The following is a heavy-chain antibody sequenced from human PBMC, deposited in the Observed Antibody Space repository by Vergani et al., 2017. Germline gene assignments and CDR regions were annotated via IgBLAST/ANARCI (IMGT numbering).Heavy chain of an antibody. V-gene: IGHV3-66*02. D-gene: IGHD3-22*01. CDR3: ASHYYDSSGYYGTFDY. CDR2: IYSGGST. J-gene: IGHJ4*02. CDR1: GFTFSSYA. Sequence: EVQLLESGGGLVQPGGSLRLSCAASGFTFSSYAMSWVRQAPGKGLEWVSVIYSGGSTYYADSVKGRFTISRDNSKNTLYLQMNSLRAEDTAVYYCASHYYDSSGYYGTFDYWGQGTLVTVSS.